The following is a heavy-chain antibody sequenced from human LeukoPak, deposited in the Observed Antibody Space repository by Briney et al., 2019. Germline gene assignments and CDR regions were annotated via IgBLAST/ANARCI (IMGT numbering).Heavy chain of an antibody. D-gene: IGHD3-16*01. J-gene: IGHJ5*02. Sequence: SGPTLVNXTQTLTLTCTFSGFSLSTSGVAVGWFRQPPVGALEWLALIYWNDDTFSNPSLDSRLTIAKDTSKNQVVLTMTNMDPVDTATFYCARRRSPSNVDWFDPWGQGTLVTVSS. CDR1: GFSLSTSGVA. V-gene: IGHV2-5*01. CDR2: IYWNDDT. CDR3: ARRRSPSNVDWFDP.